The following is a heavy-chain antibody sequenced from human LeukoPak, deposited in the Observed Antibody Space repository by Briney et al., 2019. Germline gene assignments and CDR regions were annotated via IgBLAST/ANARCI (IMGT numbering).Heavy chain of an antibody. CDR2: ISYDGSSK. V-gene: IGHV3-30*18. D-gene: IGHD3-22*01. CDR3: AKDPGGSSGYPDAFDI. J-gene: IGHJ3*02. CDR1: GFTLSDYW. Sequence: PGGSLRLSCAASGFTLSDYWMHCVRQAPGKGLEWVAVISYDGSSKYYADSVKGRFTISRDNSKNTLYLQMNSLRAEDTAVYYCAKDPGGSSGYPDAFDIWGQGTMVTVSS.